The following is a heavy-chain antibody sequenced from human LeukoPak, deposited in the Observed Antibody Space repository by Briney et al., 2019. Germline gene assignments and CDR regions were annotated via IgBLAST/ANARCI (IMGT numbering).Heavy chain of an antibody. CDR2: ISGSGGST. D-gene: IGHD6-13*01. Sequence: GGSLRLSCAASGFTFSSFAMNWVRQAPGKGLEWVSGISGSGGSTYYADSVKGRFTISRDNSKNTLYVQMNSLRAEDTAVYYCARLYSSTWENYFDYWGQGTLVTVSS. J-gene: IGHJ4*02. V-gene: IGHV3-23*01. CDR1: GFTFSSFA. CDR3: ARLYSSTWENYFDY.